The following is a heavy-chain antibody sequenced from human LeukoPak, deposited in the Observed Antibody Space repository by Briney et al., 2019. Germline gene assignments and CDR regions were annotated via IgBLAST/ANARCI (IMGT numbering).Heavy chain of an antibody. Sequence: SVKVSCKASGGTFSSYAISWVRQAPGQGLEWMGRIIPIFGTANYAQKLQGRVTMTTDTFTSTAYMELRSLRSDDTAVYYCARDRGDYLDYWGQGTLVTVSS. D-gene: IGHD4-17*01. CDR3: ARDRGDYLDY. CDR1: GGTFSSYA. CDR2: IIPIFGTA. V-gene: IGHV1-69*05. J-gene: IGHJ4*02.